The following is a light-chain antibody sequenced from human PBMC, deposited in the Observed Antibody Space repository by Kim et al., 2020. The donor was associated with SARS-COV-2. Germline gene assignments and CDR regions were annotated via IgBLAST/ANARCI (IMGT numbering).Light chain of an antibody. V-gene: IGKV3-20*01. CDR3: QQYGSYPVT. CDR2: GGS. CDR1: QMNMNQQ. Sequence: SPWERTTHPCRDSQMNMNQQLPWYQQEAGQPPTLPIYGGSSRDAGIPDRYSESGSGTDFRLTISELEADDFAVYYCQQYGSYPVTFGQRKRLEIK. J-gene: IGKJ5*01.